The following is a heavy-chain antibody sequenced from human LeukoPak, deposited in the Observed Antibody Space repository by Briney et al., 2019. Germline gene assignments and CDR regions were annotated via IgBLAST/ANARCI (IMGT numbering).Heavy chain of an antibody. Sequence: GGSLRLSCAASGFTFSSYAMSWVRQAPGKGLEWVSAISGSGGSTYYADSVKGRFTISRDNSKNTLYLQMNSLRAEDTAVYYCAKVLLKEGLLWFGEEHAFDIWGQGTMATVSS. J-gene: IGHJ3*02. D-gene: IGHD3-10*01. CDR1: GFTFSSYA. CDR2: ISGSGGST. V-gene: IGHV3-23*01. CDR3: AKVLLKEGLLWFGEEHAFDI.